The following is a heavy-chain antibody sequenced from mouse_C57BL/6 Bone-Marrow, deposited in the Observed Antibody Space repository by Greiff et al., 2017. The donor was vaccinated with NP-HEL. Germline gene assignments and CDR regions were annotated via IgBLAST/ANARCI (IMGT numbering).Heavy chain of an antibody. Sequence: VKQRPGQGLEWIGNIYPSDSETHYNQKFKDKATLTVDKSSSTAYMQLSSLTSEDSAVYYCARGGWLLRGYYAMDYWGQGTSVTVSS. CDR3: ARGGWLLRGYYAMDY. CDR2: IYPSDSET. V-gene: IGHV1-61*01. J-gene: IGHJ4*01. D-gene: IGHD2-3*01.